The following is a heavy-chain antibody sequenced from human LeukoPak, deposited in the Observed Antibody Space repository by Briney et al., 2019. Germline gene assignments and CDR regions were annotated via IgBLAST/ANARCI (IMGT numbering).Heavy chain of an antibody. CDR2: ISSSGSTI. Sequence: GGSLRLSCAASGFTFSAYYMSWVRQAPGKGLEWVSYISSSGSTIYYADSVKGRFTISRDNAKNTLYLQMNSLRAEDTAVYYCARDGGYDFWSGYYQDYWGQGTLVTVSS. CDR3: ARDGGYDFWSGYYQDY. CDR1: GFTFSAYY. V-gene: IGHV3-11*04. D-gene: IGHD3-3*01. J-gene: IGHJ4*02.